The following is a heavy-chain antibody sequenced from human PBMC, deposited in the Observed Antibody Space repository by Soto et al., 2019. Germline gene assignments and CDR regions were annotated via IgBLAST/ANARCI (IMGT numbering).Heavy chain of an antibody. Sequence: PGGSLRLSCAASGFTFSGSAMHWVHQASGKGLEWVGRIRSKANSYATAYAASVKGRFTISRDDSKNTAYLQMNSLKTEDTAVYYCTRHEVKYYYGSGSYYRDYYYGMDVWGQGTTVTVSS. CDR2: IRSKANSYAT. CDR1: GFTFSGSA. J-gene: IGHJ6*02. D-gene: IGHD3-10*01. CDR3: TRHEVKYYYGSGSYYRDYYYGMDV. V-gene: IGHV3-73*01.